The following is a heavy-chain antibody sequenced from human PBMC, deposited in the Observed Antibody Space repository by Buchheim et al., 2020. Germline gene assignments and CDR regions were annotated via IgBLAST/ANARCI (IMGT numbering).Heavy chain of an antibody. J-gene: IGHJ4*02. V-gene: IGHV3-74*02. CDR3: ASDLAGAQDQ. D-gene: IGHD1-26*01. CDR2: MNADGRIT. Sequence: VQLVESGGGLVQPGGSLRLSCVVSGFPFRDYWMHWVRQVPGQGLVWVSRMNADGRITNYADSVKGRFTISRDNTKNTLYLQMNSLRAEDTAVYYCASDLAGAQDQWGQGTL. CDR1: GFPFRDYW.